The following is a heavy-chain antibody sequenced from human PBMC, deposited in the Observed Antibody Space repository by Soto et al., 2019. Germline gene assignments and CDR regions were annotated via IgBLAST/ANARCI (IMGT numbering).Heavy chain of an antibody. J-gene: IGHJ3*02. CDR2: IYYSGST. CDR3: ARHDYDILTGYYTGDDAFDI. CDR1: GGSISSYY. V-gene: IGHV4-59*08. D-gene: IGHD3-9*01. Sequence: PSETLSLTCTVSGGSISSYYWSWIRQPPGKGLEWIGYIYYSGSTNYNPSLKSRVTISVDTSKNQFSLKLSSVTAADTAVYYCARHDYDILTGYYTGDDAFDIWGQGTMVTVSS.